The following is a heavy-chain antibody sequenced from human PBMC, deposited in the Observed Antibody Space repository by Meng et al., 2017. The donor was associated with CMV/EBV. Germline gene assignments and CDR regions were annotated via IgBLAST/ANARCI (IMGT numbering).Heavy chain of an antibody. D-gene: IGHD2-2*02. J-gene: IGHJ6*02. CDR1: GFTFSSYE. Sequence: GESLKISCAASGFTFSSYEMNWVRQAPGKGLEWVSFISSSGSTIYYADSVKGRFTISRDNAKNSLYLQMNSLRAEDTAVYYCSKYSRVVPAAIPSKSYYYYGMDDWGQGTTVTVSS. CDR2: ISSSGSTI. CDR3: SKYSRVVPAAIPSKSYYYYGMDD. V-gene: IGHV3-48*03.